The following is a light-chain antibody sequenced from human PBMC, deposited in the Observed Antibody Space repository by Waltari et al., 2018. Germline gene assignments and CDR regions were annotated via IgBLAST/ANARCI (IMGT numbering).Light chain of an antibody. Sequence: TVVTQEPSLSECLGRTGTSTCGLTYGSVHTKKNHSWYQQTPSQAPRTLSYSTNIRPSGVPDRFSGSILGNKAALTITGTQADDESDYYCMRYMGSGISLFGGGTRLTVL. CDR3: MRYMGSGISL. CDR2: STN. J-gene: IGLJ2*01. CDR1: YGSVHTKKN. V-gene: IGLV8-61*01.